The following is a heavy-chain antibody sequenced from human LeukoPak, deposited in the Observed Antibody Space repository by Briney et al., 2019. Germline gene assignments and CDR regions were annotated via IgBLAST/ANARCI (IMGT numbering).Heavy chain of an antibody. CDR2: ISGSGGST. CDR1: GFPFSSYA. V-gene: IGHV3-23*01. Sequence: GGSLSLSCAASGFPFSSYAMSWVRQAPGKGLEWVSAISGSGGSTYYADSVKGRFTISRDNSKNTLYLQMNSLRAEDTAVYDCAKGSVDIVHDYWGQGTLVTVSS. CDR3: AKGSVDIVHDY. D-gene: IGHD5-12*01. J-gene: IGHJ4*02.